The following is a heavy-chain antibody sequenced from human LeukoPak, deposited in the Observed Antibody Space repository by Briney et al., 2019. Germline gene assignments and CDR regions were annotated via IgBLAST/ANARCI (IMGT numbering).Heavy chain of an antibody. V-gene: IGHV1-18*01. CDR3: ARAMVRGVIITSPFDY. Sequence: GASVKVSCKASGYTLTSYGISWVRQAPGQGLEWMGWISAYNGNTNYAQKLQGRVTMTTDTSTSTAYMELRSLRSDDTAVYYCARAMVRGVIITSPFDYWGQGTLVTVSS. D-gene: IGHD3-10*01. CDR2: ISAYNGNT. J-gene: IGHJ4*02. CDR1: GYTLTSYG.